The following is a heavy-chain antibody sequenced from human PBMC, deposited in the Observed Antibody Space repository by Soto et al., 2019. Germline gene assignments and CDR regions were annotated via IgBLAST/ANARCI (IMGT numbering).Heavy chain of an antibody. J-gene: IGHJ5*02. CDR3: ARSSGGNSGIIIEGTNWFAP. D-gene: IGHD1-26*01. V-gene: IGHV1-46*01. CDR1: RDTFTSYY. CDR2: INPHGGST. Sequence: SVKVSCKAPRDTFTSYYINWVRQAPGQGPEWMGVINPHGGSTAYAQKFKGRVTLTRDTSASTVYMEVSSLTSEDTAMYYCARSSGGNSGIIIEGTNWFAPWGQGTLVTVS.